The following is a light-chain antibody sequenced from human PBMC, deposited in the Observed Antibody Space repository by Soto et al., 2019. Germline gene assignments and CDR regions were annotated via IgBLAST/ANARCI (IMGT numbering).Light chain of an antibody. CDR1: QSISSW. CDR3: QQYNSPWT. V-gene: IGKV1-5*01. Sequence: DIQMTQSPSTLSASVGDRVTITCRASQSISSWLAWYQQKPGKAPKLLIYDASSLESGVPSRFRGSGSGTEFTLTISILQPDDFATYYCQQYNSPWTFGQGTKVEIK. CDR2: DAS. J-gene: IGKJ1*01.